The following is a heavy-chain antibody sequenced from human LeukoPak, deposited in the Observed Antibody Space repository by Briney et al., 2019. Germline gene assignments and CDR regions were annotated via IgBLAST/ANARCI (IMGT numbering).Heavy chain of an antibody. CDR3: ARGYSSGHDAFDI. Sequence: GSLRLSCAASGFTFSSYAMSWVRQTPGKGLEWVSGISGGGDSTYYADSVKGRFTISRDNSKNTLYLQMNSLRAEDTAVYYCARGYSSGHDAFDIWGQGTMVTVSS. V-gene: IGHV3-23*01. J-gene: IGHJ3*02. D-gene: IGHD6-19*01. CDR2: ISGGGDST. CDR1: GFTFSSYA.